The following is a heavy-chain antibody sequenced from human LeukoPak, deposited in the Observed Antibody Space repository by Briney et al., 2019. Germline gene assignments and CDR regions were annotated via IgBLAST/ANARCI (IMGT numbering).Heavy chain of an antibody. J-gene: IGHJ4*02. CDR2: ISGSGGST. V-gene: IGHV3-23*01. CDR1: GFTFSSYA. D-gene: IGHD5-12*01. CDR3: AKRVPLVATIGYYFDY. Sequence: GGSLRLSCAASGFTFSSYAMSWVRQAPGKGLEWVSAISGSGGSTYYADSVKGRFTISRDNSKNTLYLQMNSLRAEDTAVYYRAKRVPLVATIGYYFDYWGQGTLVTVSS.